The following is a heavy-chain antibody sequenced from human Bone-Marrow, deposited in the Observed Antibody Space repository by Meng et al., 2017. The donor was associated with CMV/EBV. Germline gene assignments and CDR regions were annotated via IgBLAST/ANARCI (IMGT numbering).Heavy chain of an antibody. CDR3: ARRVYYDRRSYPYYFDY. CDR1: GYSFSIYW. V-gene: IGHV5-51*01. CDR2: IYPGDSDI. Sequence: GESLKISCKTSGYSFSIYWIGWVRQMPGKGLEWMGFIYPGDSDIRYSPSFQGQVTISADKSISTAYLEWSSLKASDTAVYYRARRVYYDRRSYPYYFDYWGQGALVTVSS. D-gene: IGHD3-22*01. J-gene: IGHJ4*02.